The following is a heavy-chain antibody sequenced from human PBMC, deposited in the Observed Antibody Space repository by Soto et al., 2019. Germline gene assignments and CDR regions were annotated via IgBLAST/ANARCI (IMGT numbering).Heavy chain of an antibody. J-gene: IGHJ4*02. CDR1: GFTFSSYA. CDR2: ISPDGDNT. Sequence: QVQLVESGGGVVQPGTSLRLSCVASGFTFSSYAMQWVRQAPGKGLEWVAAISPDGDNTVYADSVKGRFTISRDNSKDTVFLDMDSLRDDDTALYYCARYWSLQLWGQGTLVTVSS. V-gene: IGHV3-30-3*01. D-gene: IGHD1-1*01. CDR3: ARYWSLQL.